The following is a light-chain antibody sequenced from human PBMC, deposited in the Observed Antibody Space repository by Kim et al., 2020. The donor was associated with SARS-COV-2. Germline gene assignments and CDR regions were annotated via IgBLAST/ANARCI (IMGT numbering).Light chain of an antibody. CDR3: QQYNSNPLT. CDR1: QSISSW. CDR2: KTS. J-gene: IGKJ4*01. Sequence: ASVGDRVTITCRASQSISSWLAWYQQKPGKAPKLLIYKTSTLESGVPSRFSGSGSGTEFTLTISSLQPDDFATYYCQQYNSNPLTFGGGTKVEIK. V-gene: IGKV1-5*03.